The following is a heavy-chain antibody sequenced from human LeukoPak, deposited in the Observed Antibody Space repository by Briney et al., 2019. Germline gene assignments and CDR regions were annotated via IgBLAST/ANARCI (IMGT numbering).Heavy chain of an antibody. CDR3: AGRDYYDSSGYYDAFDI. CDR1: GGSISSYY. J-gene: IGHJ3*02. D-gene: IGHD3-22*01. V-gene: IGHV4-59*01. Sequence: PSETLSLTCTVSGGSISSYYWSWIRQPPGKGLEWIGDIYYSGSTNYNPSLKSRVTISVDTSKNQFSLKLSSVTAADTAVYYCAGRDYYDSSGYYDAFDIWGQGTMVTVSS. CDR2: IYYSGST.